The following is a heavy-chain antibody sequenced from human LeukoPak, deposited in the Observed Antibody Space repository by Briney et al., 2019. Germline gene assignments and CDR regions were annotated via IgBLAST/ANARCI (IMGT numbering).Heavy chain of an antibody. V-gene: IGHV3-21*01. Sequence: SGGSLRLSCAASGFTFSSYSMNWVRQAPGKGLEWVSSISSSSSYIYYADSVKGRFTISRDNSKNTLYLQMNSLRAEDTAVYYCAKDIRLVGATGEETWGQGTLVTVSS. CDR3: AKDIRLVGATGEET. CDR1: GFTFSSYS. D-gene: IGHD1-26*01. J-gene: IGHJ5*02. CDR2: ISSSSSYI.